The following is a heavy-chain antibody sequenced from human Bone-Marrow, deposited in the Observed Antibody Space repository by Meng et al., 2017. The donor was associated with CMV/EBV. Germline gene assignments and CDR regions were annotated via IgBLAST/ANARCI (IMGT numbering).Heavy chain of an antibody. J-gene: IGHJ6*02. CDR3: ARDSGHGGAMDV. D-gene: IGHD3-16*01. Sequence: GGSLRLSCAASGFTFSNYNMKWVRQAPGKGLEWISHIDRISHTIYYADSVKGRFTISRDNAKNSLFLQMNSLRAEDTALYICARDSGHGGAMDVWGQGTAVTVSS. CDR1: GFTFSNYN. CDR2: IDRISHTI. V-gene: IGHV3-48*04.